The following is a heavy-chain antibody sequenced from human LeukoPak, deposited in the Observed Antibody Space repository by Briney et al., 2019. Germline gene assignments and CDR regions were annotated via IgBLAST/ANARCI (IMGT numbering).Heavy chain of an antibody. V-gene: IGHV3-30-3*01. CDR3: ARDQSGTYSLDN. CDR2: ISHDGNRK. Sequence: PGGSLRLSCAASGFTFSSHAMHWVRQAPGKGLEWVIFISHDGNRKYYAESVKDRFTISRDNSKNTLYLQMNSLRTEDTAVYYCARDQSGTYSLDNWGQGTLVTVSS. D-gene: IGHD1-26*01. J-gene: IGHJ4*02. CDR1: GFTFSSHA.